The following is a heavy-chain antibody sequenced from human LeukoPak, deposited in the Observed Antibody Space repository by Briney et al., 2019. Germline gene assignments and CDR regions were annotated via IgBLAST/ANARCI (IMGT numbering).Heavy chain of an antibody. CDR2: ISWNSGSI. V-gene: IGHV3-9*01. CDR3: AKASDIVVVPAAMGFDY. D-gene: IGHD2-2*01. CDR1: GFTIDDYA. J-gene: IGHJ4*02. Sequence: PGRSLRLSCAASGFTIDDYAMHWVRQAPGKGLEWVSGISWNSGSIGYADSVKGRFTISRDNAKNSLYLQMNSLRAEDTAVYYCAKASDIVVVPAAMGFDYWGQGTLVSVSS.